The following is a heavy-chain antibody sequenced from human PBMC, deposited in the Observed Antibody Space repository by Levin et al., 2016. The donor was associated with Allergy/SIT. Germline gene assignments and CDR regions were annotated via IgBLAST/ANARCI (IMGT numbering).Heavy chain of an antibody. CDR3: ARHGQKLERRYYYYYMDV. D-gene: IGHD1-1*01. CDR2: IYYSGST. CDR1: GGSISSSSYY. V-gene: IGHV4-39*01. J-gene: IGHJ6*03. Sequence: GSLRLSCTVSGGSISSSSYYWGWIRQPPGKGLEWIGSIYYSGSTYYNPSLKSRVTISVDTSKNQFSLKLSSVTAADTAVYYCARHGQKLERRYYYYYMDVWGKGTTVTVSS.